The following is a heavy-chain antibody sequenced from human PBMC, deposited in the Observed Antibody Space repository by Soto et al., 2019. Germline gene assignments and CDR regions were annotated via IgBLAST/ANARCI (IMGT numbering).Heavy chain of an antibody. V-gene: IGHV4-39*01. CDR2: IYYSGST. Sequence: SETLSLTCTVSGGSISSSSYYWGWIRQPPGKGLEWIGSIYYSGSTYYNPSLKSRVTISVDTSKNQFSLKLSSVTAADTAVYYCARIRNSGYEGNWFDPWGQGTLVTVSS. CDR1: GGSISSSSYY. CDR3: ARIRNSGYEGNWFDP. D-gene: IGHD5-12*01. J-gene: IGHJ5*02.